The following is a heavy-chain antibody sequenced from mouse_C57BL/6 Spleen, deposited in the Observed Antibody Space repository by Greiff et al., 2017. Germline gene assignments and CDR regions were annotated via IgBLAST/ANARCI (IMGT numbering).Heavy chain of an antibody. CDR1: GYTFTGYW. CDR2: IFPGSGNT. Sequence: QVQLQQSGAELMRPGASVKLSCKATGYTFTGYWIEWVKQRPGHGLEWIGEIFPGSGNTNYNEKFKGKATFTADTSSNPAYMQLSSLTTEDSAIYYCARRRGFYYAMDYWGQGTSVTVSS. D-gene: IGHD3-3*01. V-gene: IGHV1-9*01. CDR3: ARRRGFYYAMDY. J-gene: IGHJ4*01.